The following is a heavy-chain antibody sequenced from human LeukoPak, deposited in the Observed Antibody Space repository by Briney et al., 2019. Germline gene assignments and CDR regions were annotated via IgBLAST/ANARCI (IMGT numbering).Heavy chain of an antibody. V-gene: IGHV3-48*01. CDR1: GFTFSSYS. D-gene: IGHD3-16*02. Sequence: AGGSLRLSCAASGFTFSSYSMNWVRQAPGKGLEWVSYISSSSTIYYADSVKGRFTISRDNAKNSLYLQMNSLRAEDTAVYYCARRGDAYYDYVWGSYPGAFDIWGQGTMVTVSS. CDR3: ARRGDAYYDYVWGSYPGAFDI. J-gene: IGHJ3*02. CDR2: ISSSSTI.